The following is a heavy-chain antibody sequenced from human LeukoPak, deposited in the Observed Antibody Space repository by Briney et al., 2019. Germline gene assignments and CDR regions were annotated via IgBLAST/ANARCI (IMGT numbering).Heavy chain of an antibody. D-gene: IGHD3-22*01. CDR2: INAGNGNT. Sequence: ASVKVSCKASGYTFTSYAMHWVRQAPGQRLEWMGWINAGNGNTKYSQEFQGRVTITRDTSASTAYMELSSLRSEDMAVYYCARSRNSYYDSSGYYDFGYWGQGTLVTVSS. CDR3: ARSRNSYYDSSGYYDFGY. V-gene: IGHV1-3*03. CDR1: GYTFTSYA. J-gene: IGHJ4*02.